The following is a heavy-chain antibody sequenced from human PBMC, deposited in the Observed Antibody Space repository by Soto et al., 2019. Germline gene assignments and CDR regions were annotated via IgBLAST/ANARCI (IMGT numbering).Heavy chain of an antibody. Sequence: QVQLQESGPGRVKPSENLSVTCTVSGGSVSSGDYYWSWIRQPPGKKLEWIGNVYYTGSTNYNPSLKSRVTISVDTSENQFSLKLNSVTAADTAVYYCARRASGTPYFDYWGQGTLVTVSS. D-gene: IGHD1-1*01. V-gene: IGHV4-61*08. CDR3: ARRASGTPYFDY. CDR2: VYYTGST. J-gene: IGHJ4*02. CDR1: GGSVSSGDYY.